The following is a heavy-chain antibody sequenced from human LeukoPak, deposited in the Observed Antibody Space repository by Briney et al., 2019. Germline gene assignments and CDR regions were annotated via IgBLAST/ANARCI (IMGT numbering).Heavy chain of an antibody. Sequence: ASVKVSCKASGGTFSSYAISWVRQAPGQGLEWMGGIIPIFGTANYAQKFQGRVTITADESTSTAYMELSSLRSEDTAVYYCARGPGIVGATVYYYYYGMDVWGQGTTVTVSS. CDR1: GGTFSSYA. J-gene: IGHJ6*02. V-gene: IGHV1-69*13. D-gene: IGHD1-26*01. CDR2: IIPIFGTA. CDR3: ARGPGIVGATVYYYYYGMDV.